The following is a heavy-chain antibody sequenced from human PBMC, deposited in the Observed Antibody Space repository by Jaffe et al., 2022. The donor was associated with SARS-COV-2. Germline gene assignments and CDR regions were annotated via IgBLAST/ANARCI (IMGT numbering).Heavy chain of an antibody. Sequence: QVQLVESGGGVVQPGRSLRLSCAASGFTFSSYGMHWVRQAPGKGLEWVAVISYDGSNKYYADSVKGRFTISRDNSKNTLYLQMNSLRAEDTAVYYCAKEELGYCSGGSCSYGMDVWGQGTTVTVSS. CDR2: ISYDGSNK. CDR1: GFTFSSYG. V-gene: IGHV3-30*18. J-gene: IGHJ6*02. CDR3: AKEELGYCSGGSCSYGMDV. D-gene: IGHD2-15*01.